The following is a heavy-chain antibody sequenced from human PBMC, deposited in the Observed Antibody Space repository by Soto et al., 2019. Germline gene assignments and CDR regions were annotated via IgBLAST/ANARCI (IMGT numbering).Heavy chain of an antibody. CDR3: ASQLSVAGNYFFYYAMDV. Sequence: GGSLRLSCAASGFTFSSYAMHWVRQAAGKGLEWVGVIAYDGGNKYYADSVKGRFTISRDNSKNTVYLQMNSLRVDDTAVYYCASQLSVAGNYFFYYAMDVWGQGTTVTVSS. J-gene: IGHJ6*02. V-gene: IGHV3-30-3*01. D-gene: IGHD6-13*01. CDR1: GFTFSSYA. CDR2: IAYDGGNK.